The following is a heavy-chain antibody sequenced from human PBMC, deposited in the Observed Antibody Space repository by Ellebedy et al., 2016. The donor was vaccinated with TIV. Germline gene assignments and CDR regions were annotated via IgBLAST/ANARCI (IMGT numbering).Heavy chain of an antibody. CDR3: ASFGYDVEGYYGLDV. CDR2: FFRGGDT. J-gene: IGHJ6*02. D-gene: IGHD3-3*01. V-gene: IGHV4-59*01. CDR1: GASISTYS. Sequence: SETLSLXXTVSGASISTYSWTWIRQPPGKGLEWMGYFFRGGDTNYNPSLESRVFMSIDTSRNQFSLSLSSVTAADTGLYFCASFGYDVEGYYGLDVWGQGTTVTVSS.